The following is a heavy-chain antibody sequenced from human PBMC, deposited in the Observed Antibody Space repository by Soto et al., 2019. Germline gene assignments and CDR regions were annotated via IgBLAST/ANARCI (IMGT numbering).Heavy chain of an antibody. CDR2: ISYDGSNK. J-gene: IGHJ4*02. D-gene: IGHD2-15*01. V-gene: IGHV3-30-3*01. Sequence: QVQLVESGGGVVQPGRSLRLSCAASGFTFSSYAMHWVRQAPGKGLEWVAVISYDGSNKYYADSVKGRFTISRDNSKNTLYLQTNSLRAEDTAVYYCARAAQGYCSGGSCPPDFDYWGQGTLVTVSS. CDR1: GFTFSSYA. CDR3: ARAAQGYCSGGSCPPDFDY.